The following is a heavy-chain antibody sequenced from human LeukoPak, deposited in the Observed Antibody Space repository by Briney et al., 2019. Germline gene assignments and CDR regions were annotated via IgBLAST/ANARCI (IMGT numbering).Heavy chain of an antibody. CDR3: ARGRWKTGMDSPYYFDY. Sequence: PSETLSLTSTVSGGSIGNYYWSWIRQPAGKGLEWIGRTHTSGSTNYNPSLKSRVTMSVDTSKNQFSLKLTSVTAADTAVYYCARGRWKTGMDSPYYFDYWGQGTMPTVSS. CDR1: GGSIGNYY. CDR2: THTSGST. J-gene: IGHJ4*02. D-gene: IGHD2-2*03. V-gene: IGHV4-4*07.